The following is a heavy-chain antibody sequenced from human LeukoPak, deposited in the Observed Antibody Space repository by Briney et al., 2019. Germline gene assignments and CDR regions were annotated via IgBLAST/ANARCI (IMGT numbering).Heavy chain of an antibody. CDR1: GGSISSSY. Sequence: SETLSLTCTVSGGSISSSYWSWIRQPPGKGLEWIGYVYYSGSTNYNPPLKSRVTISVDTSKNQFSLKLSSVTAADTAVYYCARGGSRLWAFDIWGQGTMVTVSS. V-gene: IGHV4-59*01. J-gene: IGHJ3*02. CDR2: VYYSGST. CDR3: ARGGSRLWAFDI. D-gene: IGHD2-15*01.